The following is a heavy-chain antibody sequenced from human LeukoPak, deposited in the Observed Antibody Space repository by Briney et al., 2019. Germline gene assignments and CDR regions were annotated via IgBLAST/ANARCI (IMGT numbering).Heavy chain of an antibody. CDR2: IKQDGSEK. V-gene: IGHV3-7*05. J-gene: IGHJ1*01. Sequence: PGGSLRLSCAASGFTFSSYWMIWVRQAPGKGLEWVANIKQDGSEKYYVDSVKGRFTISRDNAQNLLYLQMNSLRAEDTAVYCSSLDGSSWYRYFQHWGQGTLVTVSS. CDR1: GFTFSSYW. D-gene: IGHD6-13*01. CDR3: SLDGSSWYRYFQH.